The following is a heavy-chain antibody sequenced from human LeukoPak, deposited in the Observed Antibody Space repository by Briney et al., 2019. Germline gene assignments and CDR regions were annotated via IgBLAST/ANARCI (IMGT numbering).Heavy chain of an antibody. D-gene: IGHD3-22*01. CDR2: IIPIFGTA. CDR3: ARGLPQYYYDSSGYYVDAFDI. V-gene: IGHV1-69*13. J-gene: IGHJ3*02. CDR1: GGTFSSYA. Sequence: ASVKVSCKASGGTFSSYAISWVRQAPGQGLEWMGGIIPIFGTANYAQKFQGRVTITADESTSTAYMELSSLRSEDTAVYYCARGLPQYYYDSSGYYVDAFDIWGQGTMVTVSS.